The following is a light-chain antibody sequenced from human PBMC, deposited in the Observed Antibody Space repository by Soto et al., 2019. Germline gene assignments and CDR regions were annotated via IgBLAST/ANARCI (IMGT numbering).Light chain of an antibody. CDR1: QSVSSNN. Sequence: SVFSLSPGTVTLSPGERATLSCKASQSVSSNNLVWYQQKPGQAPRLLIYGASYRAAGIPDRFSGSGSGTDFTLTISRLEPEDFALYYCQQYGSSPWTFGQGTKVDIK. V-gene: IGKV3-20*01. CDR3: QQYGSSPWT. CDR2: GAS. J-gene: IGKJ1*01.